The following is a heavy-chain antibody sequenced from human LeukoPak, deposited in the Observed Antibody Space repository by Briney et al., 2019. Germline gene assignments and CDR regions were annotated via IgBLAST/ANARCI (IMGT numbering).Heavy chain of an antibody. CDR1: GGSISSGGYY. V-gene: IGHV4-31*03. D-gene: IGHD3-9*01. CDR2: IYYSGST. CDR3: ARANPGYDILTGYPVIDY. J-gene: IGHJ4*02. Sequence: PSQTLSLTCTVSGGSISSGGYYWSWIRQHPGEGLEWIGYIYYSGSTYYNPSLKSRVTISVDTSKNQFSLKLSSVTAADTAVYYCARANPGYDILTGYPVIDYWGQGTLVTVSS.